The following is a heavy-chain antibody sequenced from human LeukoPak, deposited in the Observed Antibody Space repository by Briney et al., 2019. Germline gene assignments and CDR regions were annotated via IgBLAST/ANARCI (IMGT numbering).Heavy chain of an antibody. J-gene: IGHJ5*02. CDR1: GYTFTSYG. V-gene: IGHV1-18*01. Sequence: GATVKVSCKASGYTFTSYGISWVRQAPGQGLEWMGWISAYNGNTNYAQKLQGRVTMTTDTSTSTAYMELRSLRSEDTAVYYCASVTVTTTGWFDPWGQGTLVTVSS. D-gene: IGHD4-17*01. CDR3: ASVTVTTTGWFDP. CDR2: ISAYNGNT.